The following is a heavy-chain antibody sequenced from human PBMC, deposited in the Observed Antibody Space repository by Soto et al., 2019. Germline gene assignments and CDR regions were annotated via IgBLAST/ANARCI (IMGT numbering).Heavy chain of an antibody. Sequence: QVQLVQSGAEVKKPGSSVKVSCKASGGTFSSYAISWVRQAPGQGLEWMGGIIPIFGTANYAQKFQGRVTMTADESTSTAYMELSSLRAEDTAVYYCARNNGGITYYYYYGMDVWGQGTTVTVSS. CDR3: ARNNGGITYYYYYGMDV. CDR2: IIPIFGTA. D-gene: IGHD2-15*01. CDR1: GGTFSSYA. V-gene: IGHV1-69*12. J-gene: IGHJ6*02.